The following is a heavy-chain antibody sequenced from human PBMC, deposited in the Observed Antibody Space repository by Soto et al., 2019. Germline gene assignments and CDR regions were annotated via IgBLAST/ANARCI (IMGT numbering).Heavy chain of an antibody. CDR2: IIPIFGTA. Sequence: GASVKVSCKASGYTFTSYGIRWVRQAPGQGLEWMGGIIPIFGTANYAQKFQGRVTITADKSTSTAYMELSSLRSEDTAVYYCARETTAMGGYFDYWGQGTLVTVSS. D-gene: IGHD5-18*01. CDR1: GYTFTSYG. CDR3: ARETTAMGGYFDY. J-gene: IGHJ4*02. V-gene: IGHV1-69*06.